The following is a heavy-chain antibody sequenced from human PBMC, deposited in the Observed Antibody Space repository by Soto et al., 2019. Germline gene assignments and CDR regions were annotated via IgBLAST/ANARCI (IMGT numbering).Heavy chain of an antibody. D-gene: IGHD4-17*01. CDR2: ISYDGSNK. CDR1: GFTFSNYG. J-gene: IGHJ6*02. Sequence: QVQLVESGGGVVQPGRSLRLSCAASGFTFSNYGMHWVRQAPGKGLEWGAVISYDGSNKYYADSVKGRCTISRDNSKNTLYLQMNSLRAEDTAVYYCAKVITTVTTSWVYYGMDVWGQGTTVTVSS. V-gene: IGHV3-30*18. CDR3: AKVITTVTTSWVYYGMDV.